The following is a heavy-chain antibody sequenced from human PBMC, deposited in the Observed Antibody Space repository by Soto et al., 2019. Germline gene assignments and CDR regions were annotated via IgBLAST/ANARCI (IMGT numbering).Heavy chain of an antibody. J-gene: IGHJ6*02. D-gene: IGHD4-4*01. V-gene: IGHV3-23*01. Sequence: PGGSLRLSCAASGFTFITYPMSWVRQAPGKGLEWVSGISGSGISTYYTDSVKGRFTISRDNSKNTVFLQMNSLRDEDTAVYYCVKPPVITASYYYYDMDVWGQGTTVTVSS. CDR1: GFTFITYP. CDR2: ISGSGIST. CDR3: VKPPVITASYYYYDMDV.